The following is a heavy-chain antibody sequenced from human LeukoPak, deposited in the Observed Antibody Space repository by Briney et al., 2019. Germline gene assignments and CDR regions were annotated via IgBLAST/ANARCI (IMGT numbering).Heavy chain of an antibody. CDR3: ARGSRDGYNLGYFDY. J-gene: IGHJ4*02. V-gene: IGHV1-69*05. CDR2: IIPIFGTA. D-gene: IGHD5-24*01. Sequence: SVKVSCKASGGTFSSYAISWVRQAPGQGLEWMGRIIPIFGTAHYAQKFQGGVTITTDESTSTAYVELSSLRSEDTAVYYCARGSRDGYNLGYFDYWGQGTLVTVSS. CDR1: GGTFSSYA.